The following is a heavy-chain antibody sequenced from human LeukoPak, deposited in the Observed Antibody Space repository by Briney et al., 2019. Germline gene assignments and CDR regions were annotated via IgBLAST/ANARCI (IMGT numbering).Heavy chain of an antibody. Sequence: NPGGSLRLSCAASGFTFSTYSMNWVRQAPGKGPVWVSSINTDTSHIYYADSVKGRFTISRDNARNSLYLQMNSLRAEDAAVYYCARVKGSYYGSGSYDYWGQGTLVTVSS. CDR3: ARVKGSYYGSGSYDY. V-gene: IGHV3-21*01. CDR1: GFTFSTYS. D-gene: IGHD3-10*01. J-gene: IGHJ4*02. CDR2: INTDTSHI.